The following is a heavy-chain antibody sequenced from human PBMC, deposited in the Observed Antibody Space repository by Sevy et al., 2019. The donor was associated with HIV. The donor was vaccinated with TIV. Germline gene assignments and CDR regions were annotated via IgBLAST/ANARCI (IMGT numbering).Heavy chain of an antibody. CDR3: ARVPRTRSIAAAALYYFDY. J-gene: IGHJ4*02. V-gene: IGHV4-59*01. CDR1: GGSIRTFY. CDR2: IYYSGST. D-gene: IGHD6-13*01. Sequence: SETLSLTCTVPGGSIRTFYWSWIRQPPGKGLEWIGYIYYSGSTNYNPSLKSRVTISVDTSKNQFSLKLSSVTAADTAVYYCARVPRTRSIAAAALYYFDYWGQGTLVTVSS.